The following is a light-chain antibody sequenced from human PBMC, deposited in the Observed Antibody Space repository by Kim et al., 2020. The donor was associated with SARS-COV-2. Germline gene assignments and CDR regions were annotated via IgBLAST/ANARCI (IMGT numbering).Light chain of an antibody. CDR3: SSYASSSTLV. CDR2: DVT. Sequence: QSALTQPASVSGSPGQSITISCTGTSSDVGDYNYVSWYQRHPGKAPKLMIYDVTNRPSGVSNRFSGSKSGNTASLTISGLQAEDEADYYCSSYASSSTLVFGGGTQLTVL. CDR1: SSDVGDYNY. V-gene: IGLV2-14*03. J-gene: IGLJ2*01.